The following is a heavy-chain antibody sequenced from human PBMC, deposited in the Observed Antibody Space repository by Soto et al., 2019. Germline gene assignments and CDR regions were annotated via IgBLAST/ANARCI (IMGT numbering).Heavy chain of an antibody. Sequence: DVQLVESGGGLVQPGRSLRLSCAASGFTFDDYAMHWVRQAPGKGLEWVSGISWNSGSIGYADSVKGRFTISRDNAKNSLYLQMNSLRAEDTALYYCAKDLYGSGNDAFDIWGQGTMVTVSS. V-gene: IGHV3-9*01. CDR2: ISWNSGSI. CDR3: AKDLYGSGNDAFDI. J-gene: IGHJ3*02. D-gene: IGHD3-10*01. CDR1: GFTFDDYA.